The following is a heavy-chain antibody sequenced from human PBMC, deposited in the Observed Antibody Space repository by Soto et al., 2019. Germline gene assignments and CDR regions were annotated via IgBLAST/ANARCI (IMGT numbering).Heavy chain of an antibody. Sequence: QVQVVESGGGVVQPGTSLRLSCAASGFTFSNFGMHWVRQAPGKGLEWVAVIWHDGKNKYYADSVEGRFTISRDNSKKPLNLQMNNLRAEDTAVYYCARDPGKDEAIDYGGKGPLVIVSS. J-gene: IGHJ4*02. CDR1: GFTFSNFG. V-gene: IGHV3-33*01. CDR2: IWHDGKNK. CDR3: ARDPGKDEAIDY.